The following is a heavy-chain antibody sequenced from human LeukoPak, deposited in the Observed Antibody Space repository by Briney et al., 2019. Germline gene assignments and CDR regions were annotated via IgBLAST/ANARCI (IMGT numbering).Heavy chain of an antibody. CDR3: ASDRIAKIKVDDFDN. CDR2: ISGSGGTT. V-gene: IGHV3-23*01. CDR1: GFTFSNFA. Sequence: GGSLRLSCTASGFTFSNFAMSWVREAPGKGLGWVSRISGSGGTTYYADSVKGRFIISRDNSKKTLYLQMHSLRAESTAVYYCASDRIAKIKVDDFDNWGQGTMVTVSS. J-gene: IGHJ3*02. D-gene: IGHD2-21*01.